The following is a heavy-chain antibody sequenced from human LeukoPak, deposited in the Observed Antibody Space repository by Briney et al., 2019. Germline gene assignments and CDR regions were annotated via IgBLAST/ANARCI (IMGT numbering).Heavy chain of an antibody. J-gene: IGHJ5*02. CDR2: INPSGGST. CDR3: ARDRRSPPGAGWFDP. V-gene: IGHV1-46*01. D-gene: IGHD2-15*01. Sequence: ASVKVSCKASGYTLTSYYMHWVRQAPGQGLEWMGIINPSGGSTSYAQKFQGRVTMTRDTSTSTVYMELSSLRSEDTAVYYCARDRRSPPGAGWFDPWGQGTLVTVSS. CDR1: GYTLTSYY.